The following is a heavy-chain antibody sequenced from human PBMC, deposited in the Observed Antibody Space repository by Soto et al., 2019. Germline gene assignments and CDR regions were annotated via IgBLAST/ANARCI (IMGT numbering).Heavy chain of an antibody. D-gene: IGHD3-22*01. Sequence: QVQLVQSGAEVKKPGASVKVSCKVSGYTLTELSMHWVRQAPGKGLEWMGGFDPEDGETIYAQKFQGRVTMTEDTXXDTAYMEMSSLSSEATAVYYWATDPGGSGYYSNDYWGQGTLVTVSS. J-gene: IGHJ4*02. CDR1: GYTLTELS. CDR2: FDPEDGET. CDR3: ATDPGGSGYYSNDY. V-gene: IGHV1-24*01.